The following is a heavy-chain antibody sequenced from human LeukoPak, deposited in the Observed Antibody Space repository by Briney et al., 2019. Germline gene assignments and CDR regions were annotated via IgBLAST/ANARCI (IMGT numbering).Heavy chain of an antibody. CDR3: ARQGAALKFHFLYMDV. J-gene: IGHJ6*03. Sequence: PGGSLRLSCAASGFTFTNYALHWVRQAPGMGLEWVAVSSDGVSEHYADSVKGRVTISRDDFKNTVHLQMQSLRAEDTAVYYCARQGAALKFHFLYMDVWGNGTTVIVSS. CDR1: GFTFTNYA. CDR2: SSDGVSE. V-gene: IGHV3-30*01. D-gene: IGHD3-3*02.